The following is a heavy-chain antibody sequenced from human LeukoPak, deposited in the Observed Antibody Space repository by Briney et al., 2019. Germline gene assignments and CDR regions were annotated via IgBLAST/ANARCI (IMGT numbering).Heavy chain of an antibody. J-gene: IGHJ6*02. CDR1: GYTFTSYD. Sequence: ASVKVSCKASGYTFTSYDINWARQATGQGLEWMGWMNPNSGNTGYAQKFQGRVTMTRNTSISTAYMELSSLRSEDTAVYYCARGANDFWSGYYLYYYYYGMDVWGQGTTVTVSS. D-gene: IGHD3-3*01. CDR2: MNPNSGNT. CDR3: ARGANDFWSGYYLYYYYYGMDV. V-gene: IGHV1-8*01.